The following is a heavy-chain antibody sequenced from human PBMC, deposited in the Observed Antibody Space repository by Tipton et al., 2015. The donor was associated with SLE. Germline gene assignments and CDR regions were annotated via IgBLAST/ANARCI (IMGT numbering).Heavy chain of an antibody. Sequence: TLSLTCTVSGGSINNYYWNWIRQPPGKGLEWIGYVYYSGSTDHNPSLKSRVTISVDTSKNQFSLKLSSVSAADTAVYYCARDFWSGYGFFDSWGQGTLVTVSS. CDR1: GGSINNYY. CDR2: VYYSGST. D-gene: IGHD3-3*01. CDR3: ARDFWSGYGFFDS. V-gene: IGHV4-59*01. J-gene: IGHJ4*02.